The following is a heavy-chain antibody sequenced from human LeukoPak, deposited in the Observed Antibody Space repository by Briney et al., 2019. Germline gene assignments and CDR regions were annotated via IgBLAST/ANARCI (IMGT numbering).Heavy chain of an antibody. CDR2: ISYSGST. CDR1: GGSISSYY. D-gene: IGHD3-22*01. J-gene: IGHJ4*02. V-gene: IGHV4-59*12. CDR3: ARDEGSAYPFDY. Sequence: SETLSLTCTVSGGSISSYYWSWIRQPPGKGLEWIGYISYSGSTNYNPSLKSRVTISVDTSKNQFSLNLNSVTAADTAVYFCARDEGSAYPFDYWGQGTLVTVSS.